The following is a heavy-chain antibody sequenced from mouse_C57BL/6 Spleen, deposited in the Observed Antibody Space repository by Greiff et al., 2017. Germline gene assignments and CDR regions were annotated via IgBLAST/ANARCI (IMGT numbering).Heavy chain of an antibody. Sequence: EVQRVESGGGLVKPGASLKLSCAASGFTFSDYYMAWVRQVPEKGLEWVANINSDGSSTYYLDSLKSRFIISRDNAKNILYLQMSSLKSEDTATYYCARDGYPYDAMDYWGQGTSVTVSS. CDR1: GFTFSDYY. CDR3: ARDGYPYDAMDY. CDR2: INSDGSST. V-gene: IGHV5-16*01. D-gene: IGHD2-2*01. J-gene: IGHJ4*01.